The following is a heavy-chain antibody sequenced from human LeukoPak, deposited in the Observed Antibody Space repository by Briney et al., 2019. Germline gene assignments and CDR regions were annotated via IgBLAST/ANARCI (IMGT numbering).Heavy chain of an antibody. CDR3: GKGDSSAIHHIDH. D-gene: IGHD3-22*01. CDR2: ISWNSGNI. J-gene: IGHJ4*02. V-gene: IGHV3-9*01. CDR1: GFSLDDYA. Sequence: GRSLRLSRAASGFSLDDYAMHWVRQAPGKGLEWVSGISWNSGNIGYADSVKGRFTISRDNAKNSLYVQMNSLRAEDTALYYCGKGDSSAIHHIDHWGQGTLVTVSS.